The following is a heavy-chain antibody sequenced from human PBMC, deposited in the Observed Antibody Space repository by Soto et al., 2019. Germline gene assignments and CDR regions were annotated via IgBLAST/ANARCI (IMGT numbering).Heavy chain of an antibody. CDR1: GFTFSSYW. J-gene: IGHJ4*02. V-gene: IGHV3-74*01. CDR2: INSDGSST. CDR3: ARDPDYGDYGFDY. D-gene: IGHD4-17*01. Sequence: GGSLRLSCAASGFTFSSYWMHWVRQAPGKGLVWVSRINSDGSSTSYADSVKGRFPISRDNAKNTLYLQMNSLRAEDTAVYYCARDPDYGDYGFDYWGQGTLVTVSS.